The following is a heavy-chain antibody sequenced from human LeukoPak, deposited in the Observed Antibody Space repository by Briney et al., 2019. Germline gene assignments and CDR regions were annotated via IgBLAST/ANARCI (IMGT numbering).Heavy chain of an antibody. CDR3: ASYYDSSGNIYYYYMDV. J-gene: IGHJ6*03. D-gene: IGHD3-22*01. CDR2: IIPIFGTA. Sequence: SVKVSCKASGGTFSSYGISWVRQAPGQGLEWMGRIIPIFGTANYAQKFQGRVTITTDESTSTAYMELSSLRSEDTAVYYCASYYDSSGNIYYYYMDVWGKGTTVTVSS. V-gene: IGHV1-69*05. CDR1: GGTFSSYG.